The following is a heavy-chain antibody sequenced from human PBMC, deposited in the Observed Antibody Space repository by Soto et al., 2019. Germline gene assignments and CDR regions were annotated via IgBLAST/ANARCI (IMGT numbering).Heavy chain of an antibody. Sequence: GGSLSLSCAASGFTFSSYGMHWVRQAPGKGLEWVAVIWYDGSNKYYADSVKGRFTISRDNSKNTLYLQMNSLRAEDTAVYYCARTRDYGDYGFIDIWGQGTMVTVSS. CDR1: GFTFSSYG. CDR3: ARTRDYGDYGFIDI. CDR2: IWYDGSNK. D-gene: IGHD4-17*01. V-gene: IGHV3-33*01. J-gene: IGHJ3*02.